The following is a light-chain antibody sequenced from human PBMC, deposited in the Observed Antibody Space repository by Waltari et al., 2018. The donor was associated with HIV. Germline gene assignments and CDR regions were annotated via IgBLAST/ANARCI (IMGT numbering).Light chain of an antibody. CDR2: SND. Sequence: QSVLTQPPSASGTPGQRVTISCSGSRSNIGKNFIYWYQQFPGTAPKLLIYSNDQRPTSDPDQFLCVNSGSAASLPNTVLRCGDEAEYYGATWDTRLSGWVFGGGTQLTVL. J-gene: IGLJ3*02. CDR3: ATWDTRLSGWV. CDR1: RSNIGKNF. V-gene: IGLV1-47*02.